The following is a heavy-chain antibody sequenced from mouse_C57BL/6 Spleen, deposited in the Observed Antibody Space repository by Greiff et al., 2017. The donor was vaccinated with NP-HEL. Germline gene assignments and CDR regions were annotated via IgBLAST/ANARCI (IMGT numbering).Heavy chain of an antibody. CDR1: GFSLTSYG. J-gene: IGHJ4*01. CDR3: ARHRRSSNLYAMDY. D-gene: IGHD2-5*01. V-gene: IGHV2-6-1*01. CDR2: IWSDGST. Sequence: QVQLKESGPGLVAPSQSLSITCTVSGFSLTSYGVHWVRQPPGKGLEWLVVIWSDGSTTYNSALKSRLSISKDNSKSQVFLKMNSLQTDDTAMYYCARHRRSSNLYAMDYWGQGTSVTVSS.